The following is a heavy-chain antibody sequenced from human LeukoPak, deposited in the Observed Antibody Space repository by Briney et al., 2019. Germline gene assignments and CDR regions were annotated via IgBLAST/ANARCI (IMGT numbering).Heavy chain of an antibody. D-gene: IGHD3-10*01. Sequence: SETLSLTCTVSGGSISSYYWSWIRQPAGKGLEWSGRIYTSGSTNYNPSLKSRVTMSVDTSKNQFSLKLSSVTAADTAVYYCARDHGGITMVRGVIKDDAFDIWGQGTMVTVSS. CDR3: ARDHGGITMVRGVIKDDAFDI. V-gene: IGHV4-4*07. J-gene: IGHJ3*02. CDR2: IYTSGST. CDR1: GGSISSYY.